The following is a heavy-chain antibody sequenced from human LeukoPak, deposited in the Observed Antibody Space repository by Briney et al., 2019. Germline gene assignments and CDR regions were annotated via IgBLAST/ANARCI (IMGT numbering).Heavy chain of an antibody. Sequence: SGPALVKXTQTLTLTFTFSGFSLSTSGMRVSWIPQPPGKALEWLALIYWDDDKRYSPSLKSRLTITKDTSKNQVVLTMTNMDPVDTGTCYCAHRHRDYGDYVLVYWGQGTLVTVSS. CDR2: IYWDDDK. V-gene: IGHV2-5*08. CDR1: GFSLSTSGMR. D-gene: IGHD4-17*01. CDR3: AHRHRDYGDYVLVY. J-gene: IGHJ4*02.